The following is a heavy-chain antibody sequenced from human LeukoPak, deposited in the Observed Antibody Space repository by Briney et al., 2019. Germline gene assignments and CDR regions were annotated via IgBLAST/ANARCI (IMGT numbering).Heavy chain of an antibody. D-gene: IGHD2-21*02. V-gene: IGHV1-18*01. CDR3: AREVVVTAPDAFDI. CDR2: ISAYNGNT. CDR1: GGTFSSYA. J-gene: IGHJ3*02. Sequence: ASVKVSCKASGGTFSSYAISWVRQAPGQGLEWMGWISAYNGNTNYAQKLQGRVTMTTDTSTSTAYMELRSLRSDDTAVYYCAREVVVTAPDAFDIWGQGTMVTVSS.